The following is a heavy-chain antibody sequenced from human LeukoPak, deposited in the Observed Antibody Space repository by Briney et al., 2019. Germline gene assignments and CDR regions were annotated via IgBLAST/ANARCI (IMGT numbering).Heavy chain of an antibody. CDR3: ASQKDRDGYNSDLFDAFDI. Sequence: PGGSLRLSCAASGFTVSSNYMSWVRQAPGKGLEWVSVIYSGGSTYYADSVKGRFTISRDNSKNTLYLQMNSLRAEDTAVYYCASQKDRDGYNSDLFDAFDIWGQGTMVTVSS. D-gene: IGHD5-24*01. CDR1: GFTVSSNY. V-gene: IGHV3-53*01. J-gene: IGHJ3*02. CDR2: IYSGGST.